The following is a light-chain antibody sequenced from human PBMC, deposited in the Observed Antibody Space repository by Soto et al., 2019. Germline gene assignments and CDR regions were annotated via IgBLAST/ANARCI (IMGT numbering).Light chain of an antibody. V-gene: IGLV1-40*01. J-gene: IGLJ2*01. Sequence: QAVVTQPPSVSGAPGQRVTISCTGSSSNIGAGYDVHWYQQLPGTAPKLLIYGNSNRPSWVPDRFSGSKSGTSASLAITGLQAEDEADYYCQSYDSSLSGHVVFGGGTKLTVL. CDR2: GNS. CDR1: SSNIGAGYD. CDR3: QSYDSSLSGHVV.